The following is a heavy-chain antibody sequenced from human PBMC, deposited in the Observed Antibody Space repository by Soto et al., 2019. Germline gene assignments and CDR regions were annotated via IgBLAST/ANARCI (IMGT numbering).Heavy chain of an antibody. CDR1: GYTFTNYG. CDR3: ARDSYGIYEY. Sequence: QVQLVQSGTEVKKPGASVKVSCKASGYTFTNYGVSWVRQAPGQGRERMGWINTHNGKTYYIQKVQGRVTMTTDTSTSTAYMELRSLTSDDTAVYVCARDSYGIYEYWGPGTLVTVSS. J-gene: IGHJ4*01. V-gene: IGHV1-18*01. CDR2: INTHNGKT. D-gene: IGHD3-9*01.